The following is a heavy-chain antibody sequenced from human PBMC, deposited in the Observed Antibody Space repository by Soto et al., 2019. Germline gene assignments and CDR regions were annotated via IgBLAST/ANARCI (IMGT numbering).Heavy chain of an antibody. Sequence: AGGSLRLSCAASGFTFDDYAMHWVRQAPGKGLEWVSGISWNSGSRGYADSVKGRFTISRDNAKNSLYLEMKSLRAEDTALYYCVKDQYSGYDYGAFDIWGPGTMVTVSS. CDR3: VKDQYSGYDYGAFDI. D-gene: IGHD5-12*01. J-gene: IGHJ3*02. CDR2: ISWNSGSR. CDR1: GFTFDDYA. V-gene: IGHV3-9*01.